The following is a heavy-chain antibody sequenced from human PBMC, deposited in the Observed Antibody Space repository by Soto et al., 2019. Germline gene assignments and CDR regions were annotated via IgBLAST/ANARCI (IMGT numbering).Heavy chain of an antibody. CDR2: LYSNGFT. CDR3: ARESNTKITYYNYGLDI. Sequence: GGSLRLSCAASGFTVTSNYMSWVRQAPGRGLEWVSVLYSNGFTHYAGSVRGRFTISRDKSKNTMYMQMTSLKADDTAVYYCARESNTKITYYNYGLDIWGQGNAVTVSS. CDR1: GFTVTSNY. V-gene: IGHV3-53*01. D-gene: IGHD3-10*01. J-gene: IGHJ6*02.